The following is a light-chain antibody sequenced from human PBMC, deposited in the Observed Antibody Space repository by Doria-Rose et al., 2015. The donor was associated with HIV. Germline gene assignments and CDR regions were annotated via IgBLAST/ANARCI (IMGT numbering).Light chain of an antibody. CDR1: QSFSSTY. Sequence: EIVLTQSPGTLSLSPGERATLSCRASQSFSSTYLAWYQQKPGQAPSLLIYDGSTRATGIPDRISASGSGTDFTLTINRLEPEDFALYYVHQYGTSWTFVQGTKVEI. V-gene: IGKV3-20*01. CDR2: DGS. J-gene: IGKJ1*01. CDR3: HQYGTSWT.